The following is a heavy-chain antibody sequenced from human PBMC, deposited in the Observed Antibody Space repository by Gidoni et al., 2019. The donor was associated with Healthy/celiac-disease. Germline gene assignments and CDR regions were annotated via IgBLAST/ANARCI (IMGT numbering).Heavy chain of an antibody. Sequence: EVQLLESGGGLVQPGGSLRLSCAASGFTFISYAMSWVRQAPWKGLEWVSAISGSGGSTYYADSVKGRFTISRDNSKNTLYLKMNSLRAEDTAVYYCASTRRGNYDILTGYYNWGQGTLVTVSS. CDR1: GFTFISYA. CDR2: ISGSGGST. J-gene: IGHJ4*02. D-gene: IGHD3-9*01. CDR3: ASTRRGNYDILTGYYN. V-gene: IGHV3-23*01.